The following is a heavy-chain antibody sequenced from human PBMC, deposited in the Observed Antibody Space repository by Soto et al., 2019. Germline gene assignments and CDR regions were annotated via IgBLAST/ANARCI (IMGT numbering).Heavy chain of an antibody. J-gene: IGHJ6*02. V-gene: IGHV4-31*03. Sequence: QVQLQESGPGLVKSSQTLSLTCTVSGGSISSDGNYWSWIRQHPGKGLEWIGYIYYSGSTYYNPSLKSRVTISVDTSKNQFSLKLNSVTAEDTAVYYCARARMVRGIIYYYGMDVWGQGTTVTVSS. CDR1: GGSISSDGNY. CDR2: IYYSGST. D-gene: IGHD3-10*01. CDR3: ARARMVRGIIYYYGMDV.